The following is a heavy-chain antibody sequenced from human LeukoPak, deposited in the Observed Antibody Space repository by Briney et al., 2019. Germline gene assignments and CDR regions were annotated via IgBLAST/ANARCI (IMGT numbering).Heavy chain of an antibody. CDR3: AELGITMIGGV. D-gene: IGHD3-10*02. CDR2: ISSSGSTI. CDR1: GFTFSHYS. V-gene: IGHV3-48*04. J-gene: IGHJ6*04. Sequence: GGSLRLSCAASGFTFSHYSMNWARQAPGKGLEWVSYISSSGSTIYYADSVKGRFTISRDNAKNSLYLQMNSLRAEDTAVYYCAELGITMIGGVWGKGTTVTISS.